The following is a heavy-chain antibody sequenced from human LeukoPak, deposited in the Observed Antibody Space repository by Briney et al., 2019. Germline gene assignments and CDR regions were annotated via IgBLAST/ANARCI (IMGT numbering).Heavy chain of an antibody. Sequence: GGSLRLSCAASGFTFSSYSMSWVRQAPGKGLEWVSSISSSSSYIYYADSVKGRFTISRDNAKNSLYLQMNSLRAEDTAVYYCAKGVAGPYWYFDLWGRGTLVTVSS. CDR1: GFTFSSYS. CDR3: AKGVAGPYWYFDL. CDR2: ISSSSSYI. D-gene: IGHD2-15*01. V-gene: IGHV3-21*01. J-gene: IGHJ2*01.